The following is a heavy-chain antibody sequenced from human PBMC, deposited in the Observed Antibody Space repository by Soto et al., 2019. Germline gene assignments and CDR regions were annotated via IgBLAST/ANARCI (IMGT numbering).Heavy chain of an antibody. D-gene: IGHD2-21*01. CDR1: GFAFSSYA. J-gene: IGHJ5*02. CDR3: ARGHIWFDP. CDR2: ISGSGGST. V-gene: IGHV3-23*01. Sequence: GGSLTLSCAASGFAFSSYAMSWVRQPPGKGLEWVSAISGSGGSTYYADSVKRRITISRDNSKHTPYLQMTILRAENAAVYYCARGHIWFDPWGQGTLVTVSS.